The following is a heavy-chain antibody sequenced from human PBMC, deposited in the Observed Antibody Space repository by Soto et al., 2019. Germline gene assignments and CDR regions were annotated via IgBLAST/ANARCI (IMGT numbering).Heavy chain of an antibody. CDR2: INAGNGNT. CDR3: ARVWTGTTASDYYYYMDV. Sequence: ASVNVSCKASGYTFTGYAMHWVRQAPGQRLEWMGWINAGNGNTKYSQKFQGRVTITRDTSASTAYMELSSLRSEDTAVYYCARVWTGTTASDYYYYMDVWGKGTTVTVSS. D-gene: IGHD1-7*01. CDR1: GYTFTGYA. J-gene: IGHJ6*03. V-gene: IGHV1-3*01.